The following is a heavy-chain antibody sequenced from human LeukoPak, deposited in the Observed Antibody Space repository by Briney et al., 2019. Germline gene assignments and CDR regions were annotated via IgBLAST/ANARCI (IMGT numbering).Heavy chain of an antibody. CDR3: ARLGKWEPPNWFDP. CDR2: IYYAGST. J-gene: IGHJ5*02. V-gene: IGHV4-39*07. D-gene: IGHD1-26*01. CDR1: GGSFSSSSYY. Sequence: PSETLSLTCTVSGGSFSSSSYYWGWIRQPPGKGLEWIGNIYYAGSTYYNPSLKSRVTISVDTSKNQFSLKLSSVTAADTAVYYCARLGKWEPPNWFDPWGQGTLVTVSS.